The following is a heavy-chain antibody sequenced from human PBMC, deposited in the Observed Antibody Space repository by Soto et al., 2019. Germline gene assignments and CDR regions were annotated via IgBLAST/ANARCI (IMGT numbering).Heavy chain of an antibody. D-gene: IGHD3-16*02. J-gene: IGHJ4*02. CDR1: GFTFSSYA. V-gene: IGHV3-23*01. Sequence: EVQLLESGGGLVQPGGSLRLSCAASGFTFSSYAMSWVRQAPGKGLEWVSAISGSGGSTYYADSVKGRFTISRDNSKNTLYLQMNSLRAEDTAVYYCAKEKSIMITFGGVIPNDYWGQGTLVTVSS. CDR3: AKEKSIMITFGGVIPNDY. CDR2: ISGSGGST.